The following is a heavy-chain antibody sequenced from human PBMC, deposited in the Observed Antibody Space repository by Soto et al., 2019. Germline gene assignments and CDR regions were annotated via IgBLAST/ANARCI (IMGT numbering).Heavy chain of an antibody. CDR3: ARLVYDTRLNYMYFDF. V-gene: IGHV4-4*02. J-gene: IGHJ4*02. CDR2: IFHDGTA. CDR1: GVSISSGNW. Sequence: PSETLSLTCAVSGVSISSGNWWTWVRQTPQRGMEYIGEIFHDGTANYSPSFERRVAISVDTSKNQFSLKLTSVTAADTAIYFCARLVYDTRLNYMYFDFWGQGARVTVSS. D-gene: IGHD2-8*01.